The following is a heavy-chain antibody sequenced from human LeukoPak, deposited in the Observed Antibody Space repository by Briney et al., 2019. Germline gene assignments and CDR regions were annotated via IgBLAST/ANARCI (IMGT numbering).Heavy chain of an antibody. CDR3: VQGYSSGWLGY. CDR2: IYYSGST. Sequence: PSEILSLTCTVSGGSISSCYWSWIRQPPGKGLEWIGYIYYSGSTNYNPSLKSRVTISVDTSKNQFSLKLSSVTAADTAVYYCVQGYSSGWLGYWGQGTLVTVSS. J-gene: IGHJ4*02. V-gene: IGHV4-59*08. D-gene: IGHD6-19*01. CDR1: GGSISSCY.